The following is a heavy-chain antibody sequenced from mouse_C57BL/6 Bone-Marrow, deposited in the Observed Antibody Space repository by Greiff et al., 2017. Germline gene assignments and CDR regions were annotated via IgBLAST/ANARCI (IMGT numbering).Heavy chain of an antibody. CDR3: ARRNYYGSSYDWYFDV. CDR1: GYTFTTYP. D-gene: IGHD1-1*01. CDR2: FHPYNDDT. J-gene: IGHJ1*03. Sequence: QVQLKQSGAELVKPGASVKMSCKASGYTFTTYPIEWMKQNHGKSIEWIGNFHPYNDDTKYNEKFKGKATLTVEKSSSTVYLELSRLTSDDSAVYYCARRNYYGSSYDWYFDVWGTGTTVTVSS. V-gene: IGHV1-47*01.